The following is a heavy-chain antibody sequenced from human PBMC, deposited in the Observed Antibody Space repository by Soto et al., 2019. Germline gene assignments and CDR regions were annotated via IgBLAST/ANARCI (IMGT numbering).Heavy chain of an antibody. D-gene: IGHD2-21*01. V-gene: IGHV1-18*01. CDR1: GYTFTSYG. CDR2: ISANNGKT. CDR3: AREHDGDSLDAFDI. J-gene: IGHJ3*02. Sequence: ASVKVSCKASGYTFTSYGISWVRQAPGQGLEWMGWISANNGKTNYAQKLQGRVTITADTSTSTAYMELSSLRSEDTAVYYCAREHDGDSLDAFDIWGQGTMVTVSS.